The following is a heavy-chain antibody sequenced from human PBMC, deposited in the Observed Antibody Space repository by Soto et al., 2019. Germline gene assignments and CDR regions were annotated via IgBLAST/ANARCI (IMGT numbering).Heavy chain of an antibody. J-gene: IGHJ4*02. CDR1: GLTFSSFP. Sequence: EVQLLESGGELVQPGESLRLSCVVSGLTFSSFPMSWVRQAPGKGLDWVSTISDSGSSANYAASVKGRFTISRDNSRNTLFLQMNGLRDDDTAVYYCVSHPRSGHSYFDTWGQGTPVTVSS. CDR3: VSHPRSGHSYFDT. CDR2: ISDSGSSA. V-gene: IGHV3-23*01. D-gene: IGHD6-19*01.